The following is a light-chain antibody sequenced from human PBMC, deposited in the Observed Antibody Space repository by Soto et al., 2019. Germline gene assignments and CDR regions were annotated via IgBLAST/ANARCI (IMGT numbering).Light chain of an antibody. CDR1: QTVSNNY. CDR3: QQYVSYRT. J-gene: IGKJ1*01. V-gene: IGKV3-20*01. Sequence: EIVLTQSPGTLSLSPGERATLSCRASQTVSNNYLAWYQQKPGQAPSLLIYGASRRATGIPDRFSGSGSGTDFALTISRLELEDFAVYYCQQYVSYRTFGQGTKVEIK. CDR2: GAS.